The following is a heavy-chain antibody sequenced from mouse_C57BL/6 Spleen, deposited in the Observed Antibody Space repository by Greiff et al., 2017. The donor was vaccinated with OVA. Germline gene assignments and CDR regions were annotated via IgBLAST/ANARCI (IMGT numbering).Heavy chain of an antibody. Sequence: VQLVESGAELVRPGTSVKMSCKASGYTFTNYWIGWAKQRPGHGLEWIGDIYPGGGYTNYNEKFKGKATLTADKSSSTAYMQFSSLTSEDSAIYYCARTAQAYFDYWGQGTTLTVSS. V-gene: IGHV1-63*01. CDR3: ARTAQAYFDY. D-gene: IGHD3-2*02. J-gene: IGHJ2*01. CDR1: GYTFTNYW. CDR2: IYPGGGYT.